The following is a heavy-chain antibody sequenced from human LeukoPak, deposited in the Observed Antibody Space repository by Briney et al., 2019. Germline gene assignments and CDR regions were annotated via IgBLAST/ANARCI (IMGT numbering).Heavy chain of an antibody. CDR3: ARSVPYYFGSGSYIDY. D-gene: IGHD3-10*01. Sequence: GGSLRPSCAASGFTFSSYGMHWVRQAPGKGLEWVAVISYDGSNKYYGDSVKGRFTISRDNSKNTLYLQMNSLRAEDTAVYYCARSVPYYFGSGSYIDYWGQGTLVTVSS. J-gene: IGHJ4*02. V-gene: IGHV3-30*03. CDR2: ISYDGSNK. CDR1: GFTFSSYG.